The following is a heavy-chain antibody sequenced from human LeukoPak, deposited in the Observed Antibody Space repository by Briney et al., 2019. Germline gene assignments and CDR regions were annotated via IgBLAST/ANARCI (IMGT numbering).Heavy chain of an antibody. D-gene: IGHD2-21*01. V-gene: IGHV3-30*01. CDR1: GFTFSSYA. CDR3: ARDKGPTPIPMDV. J-gene: IGHJ6*04. Sequence: GGSLRLSCAASGFTFSSYAMHWVRQARGKGLEWVAVISYDGSNKYYADFVKGRFTISRDNSKNTLYLQMNSLRAEDTAVYYCARDKGPTPIPMDVWGKGTTVTVSS. CDR2: ISYDGSNK.